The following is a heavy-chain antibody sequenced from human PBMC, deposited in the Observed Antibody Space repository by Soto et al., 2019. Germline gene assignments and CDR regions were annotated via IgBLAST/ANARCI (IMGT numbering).Heavy chain of an antibody. CDR1: GGSIISSSYY. V-gene: IGHV4-39*07. D-gene: IGHD6-6*01. CDR2: INHSGST. Sequence: SETLSLTCTVSGGSIISSSYYWVWIRQPPGKGLEWIGEINHSGSTNYNPSLKSRVTISVDTSKNQFSLKLSSVTAADTAVYYCARLEYSSSSGHYYMDVWGKGTTVTVS. J-gene: IGHJ6*03. CDR3: ARLEYSSSSGHYYMDV.